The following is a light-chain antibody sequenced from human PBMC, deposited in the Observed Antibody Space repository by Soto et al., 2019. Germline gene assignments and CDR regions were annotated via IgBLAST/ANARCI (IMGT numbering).Light chain of an antibody. J-gene: IGLJ3*02. CDR3: CSYAGSSILV. V-gene: IGLV2-23*02. CDR2: EVN. Sequence: QCVLTQPASVSGSPGQSITISCTGTSSDVGSYNLVSWYQQLPGKAPKLIIYEVNERPSGISNRFSGSKSGNTASLTISGLQAEDEADYYCCSYAGSSILVFGGGTKVTVL. CDR1: SSDVGSYNL.